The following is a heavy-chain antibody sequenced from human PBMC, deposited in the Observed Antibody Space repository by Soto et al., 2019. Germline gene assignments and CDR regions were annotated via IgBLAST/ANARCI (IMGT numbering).Heavy chain of an antibody. Sequence: GGSLRLSCAASGFTFSDYYLSWIRQAPGRGLEWVSHIFTSAAFIYYADSVKGRFTISRDNAKNSLFLQMSSLRAEDTAVYYCAGKYPYDSRAFDYWGQGTLVTVSS. D-gene: IGHD3-22*01. CDR1: GFTFSDYY. CDR3: AGKYPYDSRAFDY. J-gene: IGHJ4*02. CDR2: IFTSAAFI. V-gene: IGHV3-11*01.